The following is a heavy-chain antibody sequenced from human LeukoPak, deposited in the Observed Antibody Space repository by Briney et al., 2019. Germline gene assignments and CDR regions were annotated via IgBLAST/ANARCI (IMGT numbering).Heavy chain of an antibody. V-gene: IGHV1-69*05. CDR3: ARATYYYDSTHPNDAFDI. Sequence: SVKVSCKASGGTFSSYAISWVRQAPGQGLEWMGRIIPIFGTANYAQKFQGRVTITTDEPTSTAYMELSSLRSEDTAVYYCARATYYYDSTHPNDAFDIWGQGTMVTVSS. CDR2: IIPIFGTA. CDR1: GGTFSSYA. J-gene: IGHJ3*02. D-gene: IGHD3-22*01.